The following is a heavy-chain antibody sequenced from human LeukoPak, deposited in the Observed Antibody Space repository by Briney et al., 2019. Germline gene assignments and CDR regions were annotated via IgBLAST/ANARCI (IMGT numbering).Heavy chain of an antibody. J-gene: IGHJ5*02. CDR1: GFTFSSYS. CDR2: ISSSSYI. V-gene: IGHV3-21*01. Sequence: PGGSLRLSCAASGFTFSSYSMNWVRQAPGKGLEWVSSISSSSYIYYADSVKGRFTISRDNAKNSLYLQMNSLRAEDTAVYYCATDPSSMIVAPWGQGTLVTVSS. D-gene: IGHD3-22*01. CDR3: ATDPSSMIVAP.